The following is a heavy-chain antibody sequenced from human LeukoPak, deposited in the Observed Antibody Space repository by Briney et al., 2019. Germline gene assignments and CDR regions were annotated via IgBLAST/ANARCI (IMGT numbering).Heavy chain of an antibody. V-gene: IGHV3-23*01. D-gene: IGHD6-13*01. J-gene: IGHJ4*02. Sequence: PGGSLRLSCVGSGFTFSSYAMRWVRQAPGKGLEWVSSFSGSGVTSYYADSVRGRFTISRDNSKNTLYLHMNSLTAEDTAVYFCARGTLIGYSSSWYDYWGQGTLVTVSS. CDR3: ARGTLIGYSSSWYDY. CDR1: GFTFSSYA. CDR2: FSGSGVTS.